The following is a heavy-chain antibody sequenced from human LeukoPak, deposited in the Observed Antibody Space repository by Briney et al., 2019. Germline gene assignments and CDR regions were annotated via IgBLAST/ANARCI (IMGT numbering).Heavy chain of an antibody. D-gene: IGHD2-15*01. Sequence: ASVKVSCKASGYTFTGYYMHWVRQAPGQGLEWMGRISVYNGNTNYAQKFQGRVTMTTDTSTSTAYMELRSLRSDDTAVYYCARDGLPKYYYYMDVWGKGTTVTVSS. CDR3: ARDGLPKYYYYMDV. J-gene: IGHJ6*03. CDR2: ISVYNGNT. CDR1: GYTFTGYY. V-gene: IGHV1-18*04.